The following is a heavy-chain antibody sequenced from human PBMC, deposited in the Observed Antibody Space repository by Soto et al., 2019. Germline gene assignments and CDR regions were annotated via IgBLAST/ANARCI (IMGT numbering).Heavy chain of an antibody. D-gene: IGHD5-12*01. CDR1: GFTFNNSG. Sequence: EGSLRLSCRVSGFTFNNSGMHWVRQAPGKGLEWMAVISYGGSDKYYADFVKGRVIISRDNSKNTLNLEMNSLRAEDTATYYCVKDRVPGAYGHYYGMDVWGQGTTVTVSS. J-gene: IGHJ6*02. CDR2: ISYGGSDK. CDR3: VKDRVPGAYGHYYGMDV. V-gene: IGHV3-30*18.